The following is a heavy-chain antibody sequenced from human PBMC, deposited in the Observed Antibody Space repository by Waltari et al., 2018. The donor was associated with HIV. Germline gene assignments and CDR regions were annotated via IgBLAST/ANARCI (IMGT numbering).Heavy chain of an antibody. CDR1: GFTFSRYW. V-gene: IGHV3-74*01. J-gene: IGHJ3*01. CDR2: IESDGAST. CDR3: VRAGRSSDGFDV. Sequence: VQLVESGGGLVQPGGSLRLSCGASGFTFSRYWMNWVRQAPGKGLVWVSRIESDGASTNYADSVKGRVTISRDNAKNTLSLQMNSLSVEDTAVYYCVRAGRSSDGFDVWGQGTMVTVSS. D-gene: IGHD6-6*01.